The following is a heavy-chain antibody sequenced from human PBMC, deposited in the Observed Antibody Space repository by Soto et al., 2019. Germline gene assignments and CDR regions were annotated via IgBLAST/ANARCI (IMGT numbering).Heavy chain of an antibody. CDR2: MNPNSGNT. V-gene: IGHV1-8*01. CDR3: ARDKMMGSGSNYTVYYYYGMGV. D-gene: IGHD3-10*01. J-gene: IGHJ6*02. CDR1: GYTFTSYD. Sequence: ASVKVSCKASGYTFTSYDINWVRQATGQGLEWMGWMNPNSGNTGYAQKFQGRVTMTRNTSISTAYMELSSLRSEDTDVYYCARDKMMGSGSNYTVYYYYGMGVWGQGTTVTVSS.